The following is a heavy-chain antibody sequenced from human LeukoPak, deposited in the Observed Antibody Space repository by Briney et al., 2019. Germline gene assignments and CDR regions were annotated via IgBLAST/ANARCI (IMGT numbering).Heavy chain of an antibody. J-gene: IGHJ2*01. Sequence: GGSLRLSCAASGFTFSSYSMNWVRQAPGKGLEWVSSISSSSSYIYYADSVKGRFTISRDNAKNSLYLQMNSLRAEDTAVYYCARENYYDSSGYYHMFWYFDLWGRGTLVTVSS. CDR1: GFTFSSYS. CDR2: ISSSSSYI. D-gene: IGHD3-22*01. CDR3: ARENYYDSSGYYHMFWYFDL. V-gene: IGHV3-21*01.